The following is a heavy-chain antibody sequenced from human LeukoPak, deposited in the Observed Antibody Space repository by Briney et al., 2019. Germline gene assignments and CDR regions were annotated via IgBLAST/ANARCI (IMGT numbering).Heavy chain of an antibody. CDR3: ARNTYPTGGVDY. CDR2: IYYSGST. J-gene: IGHJ4*02. D-gene: IGHD7-27*01. CDR1: GGSISSYY. Sequence: PSETLSLTCTVSGGSISSYYWSWIRQPPGKGLEWIGYIYYSGSTNYNPSLKSRVTISVDTSKNQFSLKLSSVTAADTAVYYCARNTYPTGGVDYWGQGTLVTVSS. V-gene: IGHV4-59*01.